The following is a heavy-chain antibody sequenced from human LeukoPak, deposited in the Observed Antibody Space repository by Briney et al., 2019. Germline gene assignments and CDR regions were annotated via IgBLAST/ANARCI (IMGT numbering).Heavy chain of an antibody. Sequence: PSETLSLTCTVSGDSISRYYWSWIRQSPGKGLEWIGYIFYSGISNYNPSLKSRLTVSVDTSKNQVSLKLRSVTAADTAVYYCAGLFSGYDPFDYWGQGTLVTVSS. D-gene: IGHD5-12*01. J-gene: IGHJ4*02. CDR1: GDSISRYY. CDR2: IFYSGIS. V-gene: IGHV4-59*03. CDR3: AGLFSGYDPFDY.